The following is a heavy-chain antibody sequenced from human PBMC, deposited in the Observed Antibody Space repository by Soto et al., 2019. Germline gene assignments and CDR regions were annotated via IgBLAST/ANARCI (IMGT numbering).Heavy chain of an antibody. Sequence: QVQLQESGPGLVKPSETLSLTCTVSGGSISSYYWSWIRQPPGKGLEWIGYIYYSGRTNYNPSLESRVTLSVATSKNQSPLQLSSVTAADTAAYYCARRYGSAIDYWGQGTLVTVSS. CDR2: IYYSGRT. CDR1: GGSISSYY. D-gene: IGHD1-26*01. J-gene: IGHJ4*02. CDR3: ARRYGSAIDY. V-gene: IGHV4-59*08.